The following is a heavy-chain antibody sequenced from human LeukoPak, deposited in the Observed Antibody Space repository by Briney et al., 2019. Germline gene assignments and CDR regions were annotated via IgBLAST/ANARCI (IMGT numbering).Heavy chain of an antibody. CDR2: IIPIFGTA. J-gene: IGHJ4*02. Sequence: GASVKVSCKASGGTFSSYAISWVRQAPGQGLEWMGGIIPIFGTANYAQKFQGRVTITTDESTSTAYMELSSLRSEDTAVYYCASGATIAARHFDYWSQGTLVTVSS. CDR3: ASGATIAARHFDY. D-gene: IGHD6-6*01. V-gene: IGHV1-69*05. CDR1: GGTFSSYA.